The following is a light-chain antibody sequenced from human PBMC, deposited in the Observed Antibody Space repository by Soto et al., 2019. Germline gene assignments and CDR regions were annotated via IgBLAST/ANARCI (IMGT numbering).Light chain of an antibody. Sequence: QAVVTQPPSVSATPGQGVTLSCSGGDSNIGSTAVNWYQQLPGTAPKLLIYGNSNRPSGVPDRFSGSKSGTSASLAITGLQAEDEADYYCQSYDSSLSAVFGGGTQLTVL. CDR3: QSYDSSLSAV. J-gene: IGLJ7*01. CDR2: GNS. CDR1: DSNIGSTA. V-gene: IGLV1-40*01.